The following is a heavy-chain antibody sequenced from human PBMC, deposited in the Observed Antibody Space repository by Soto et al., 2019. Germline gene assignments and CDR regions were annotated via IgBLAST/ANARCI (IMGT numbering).Heavy chain of an antibody. V-gene: IGHV1-58*01. CDR2: IVVGSGNT. CDR3: AAAYDFWSGYSSYYGIDV. Sequence: SVKVSCKASGFTFTSSAVQWVRQARGQRLEWIGWIVVGSGNTNYAQKFQERVTITRDMSTSTAYMELSSLRSEDTAVYYCAAAYDFWSGYSSYYGIDVWGQGTTVTSP. D-gene: IGHD3-3*01. CDR1: GFTFTSSA. J-gene: IGHJ6*02.